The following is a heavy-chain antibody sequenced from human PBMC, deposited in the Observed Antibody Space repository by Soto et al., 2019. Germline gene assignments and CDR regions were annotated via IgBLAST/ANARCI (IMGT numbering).Heavy chain of an antibody. CDR2: FNPTGDTA. Sequence: ASVKVSCKASGYTFTSYYIHWVRQAPGQGLEWMGIFNPTGDTASYAQKLQGRVTMTRDTSTGTAYMELGSLRSEGPAVYYCARGGRIVDTGIGYYYYHAMDVWGQGTTVTVSS. J-gene: IGHJ6*02. CDR3: ARGGRIVDTGIGYYYYHAMDV. CDR1: GYTFTSYY. D-gene: IGHD5-18*01. V-gene: IGHV1-46*01.